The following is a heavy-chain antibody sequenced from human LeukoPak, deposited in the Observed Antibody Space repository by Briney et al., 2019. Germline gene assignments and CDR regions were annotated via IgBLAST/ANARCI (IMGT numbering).Heavy chain of an antibody. Sequence: RPGGSLRLSCAASGFTVSSYEMNWVRQAPGKGLEWISYISSGGRTIYYADSVKGRFTISRDNAKNTLYLHMNSLRAEDTALYYCARGLAVGGTGVWAFDIWGQGTMVTVSS. CDR2: ISSGGRTI. J-gene: IGHJ3*02. CDR1: GFTVSSYE. V-gene: IGHV3-48*03. D-gene: IGHD1-26*01. CDR3: ARGLAVGGTGVWAFDI.